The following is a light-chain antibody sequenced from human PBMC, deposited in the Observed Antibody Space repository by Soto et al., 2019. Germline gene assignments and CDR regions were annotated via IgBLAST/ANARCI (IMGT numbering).Light chain of an antibody. V-gene: IGKV1-39*01. Sequence: DIQMTQSPSFLSASVGDRVTITCRASQSLSSYLNWYQQKPGKAPKHLLYAASSLQSGVPSRFSGRGSGTDFTLTITSLQPEDFATYYCQQSSSTPVTFGQGTKLEIK. CDR3: QQSSSTPVT. CDR1: QSLSSY. CDR2: AAS. J-gene: IGKJ2*01.